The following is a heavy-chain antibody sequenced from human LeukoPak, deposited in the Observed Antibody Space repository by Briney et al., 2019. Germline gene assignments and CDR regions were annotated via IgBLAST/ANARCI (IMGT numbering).Heavy chain of an antibody. CDR2: IYPRDGST. Sequence: GASMKVSCKASGYTFTVYFIHWVRQAPGQGLEWMGMIYPRDGSTSYAQKFQGRVTVTRDTSTSTVHMELSGLRSEDTAVYYCARDQEGFDYWGQGTLVTVSS. CDR3: ARDQEGFDY. V-gene: IGHV1-46*01. J-gene: IGHJ4*02. CDR1: GYTFTVYF.